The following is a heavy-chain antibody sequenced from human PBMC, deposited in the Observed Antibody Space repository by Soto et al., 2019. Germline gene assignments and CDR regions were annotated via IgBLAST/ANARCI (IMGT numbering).Heavy chain of an antibody. CDR2: ISSSGSII. Sequence: QVQLVVSGGGLVKHGGSLRISCAASGFTFSDYYISWIRQAPGKGLEWVSYISSSGSIIYYADSVKGRFTISRDNAKNSLYLQMNSLRAEDTAVYYCALAGYDSNYYAVTPLSAGHFWGQGTLATVSS. CDR1: GFTFSDYY. V-gene: IGHV3-11*01. CDR3: ALAGYDSNYYAVTPLSAGHF. D-gene: IGHD4-4*01. J-gene: IGHJ4*02.